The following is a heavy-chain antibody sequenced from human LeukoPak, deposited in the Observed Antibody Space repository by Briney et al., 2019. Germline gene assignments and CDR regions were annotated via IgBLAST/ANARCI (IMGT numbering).Heavy chain of an antibody. Sequence: SETLSLTCTVSGGSISNYYWSWIRQPPGKGLEWIGYIYDTGSTNYNPSLKGRVTISVDTSKNQFSLNLNSVTAADTAEYYCARAPGSAYYPYYYMDVWGKGTTVIVSS. J-gene: IGHJ6*03. CDR1: GGSISNYY. D-gene: IGHD6-19*01. V-gene: IGHV4-59*01. CDR2: IYDTGST. CDR3: ARAPGSAYYPYYYMDV.